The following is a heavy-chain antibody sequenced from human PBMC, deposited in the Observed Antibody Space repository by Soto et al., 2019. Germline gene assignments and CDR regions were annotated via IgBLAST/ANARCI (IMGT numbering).Heavy chain of an antibody. D-gene: IGHD3-22*01. Sequence: ASVKVSCKASGYTFTIYHINWVRQATGQGLEWMGWMNPNSGNTGYAQKFQGRVPMTRNTSISTAYLELSSLRSEDTAVYYCARVGYYADSSGYYLSFDYWGQGTLVSVSS. CDR1: GYTFTIYH. CDR3: ARVGYYADSSGYYLSFDY. CDR2: MNPNSGNT. J-gene: IGHJ4*02. V-gene: IGHV1-8*01.